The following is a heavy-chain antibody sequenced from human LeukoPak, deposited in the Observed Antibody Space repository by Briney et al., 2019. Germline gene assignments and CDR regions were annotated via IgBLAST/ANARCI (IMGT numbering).Heavy chain of an antibody. D-gene: IGHD3-22*01. Sequence: SETLSLTCTVSGGSISSSSYYWGRIRQPPGKGLEWIGSIYYSGSTYYNPSLKSRVTISVDTSKNQFSLKLSSVTAADTAVYYCARSRDYYDSSGYYYVSGPSDYWGQGTLVTVSS. CDR1: GGSISSSSYY. CDR2: IYYSGST. V-gene: IGHV4-39*01. J-gene: IGHJ4*02. CDR3: ARSRDYYDSSGYYYVSGPSDY.